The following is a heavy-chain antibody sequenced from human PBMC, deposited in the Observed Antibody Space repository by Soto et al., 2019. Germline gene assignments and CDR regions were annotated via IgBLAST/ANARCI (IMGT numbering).Heavy chain of an antibody. D-gene: IGHD3-16*01. V-gene: IGHV1-69*01. CDR1: GGTFSSYA. CDR2: IIPIFGTA. CDR3: ASWGLYYYYYGMDV. Sequence: QVPLVQSGAEVKKPGSSVKVSCKASGGTFSSYAISWVRQAPGQGLEWMGGIIPIFGTANYAQKFQGRVTITADESTSTAYMELSSLRSEDTAVYYCASWGLYYYYYGMDVWGQGTTVTVSS. J-gene: IGHJ6*02.